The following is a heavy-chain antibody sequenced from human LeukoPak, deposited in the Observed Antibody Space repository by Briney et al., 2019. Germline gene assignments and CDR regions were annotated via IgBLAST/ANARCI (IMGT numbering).Heavy chain of an antibody. D-gene: IGHD1-1*01. CDR1: GFIFSSYA. CDR2: ISTSGANT. V-gene: IGHV3-23*01. Sequence: PGGSLRLSCAGSGFIFSSYALSWVRQAPGKGLEWVSVISTSGANTYYADSVRGRFTISRDNSKNTLYLQMNTLRAEDTAVYYCATTKEARRYFDYWGQGTLVTVSS. J-gene: IGHJ4*02. CDR3: ATTKEARRYFDY.